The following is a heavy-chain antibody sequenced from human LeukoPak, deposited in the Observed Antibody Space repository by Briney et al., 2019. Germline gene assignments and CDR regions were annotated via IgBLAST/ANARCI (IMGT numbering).Heavy chain of an antibody. V-gene: IGHV4-61*02. Sequence: SQTLSLNCTASGGSISSGSYYWSWIRQPAGKGLEWIGRIYTSGDTNYNPSLKSRVTISVDTSKNQFSLKLSSVTAADTAVYYCARGPRKVAGPHGAFDIWGQGTMVTVSS. CDR1: GGSISSGSYY. CDR3: ARGPRKVAGPHGAFDI. D-gene: IGHD6-19*01. J-gene: IGHJ3*02. CDR2: IYTSGDT.